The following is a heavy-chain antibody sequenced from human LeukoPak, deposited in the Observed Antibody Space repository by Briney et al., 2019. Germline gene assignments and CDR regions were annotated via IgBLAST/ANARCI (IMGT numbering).Heavy chain of an antibody. CDR1: GYTFTDYY. Sequence: ASVKVSCKASGYTFTDYYIHWVRQAPGQGLEWMGWINPNSGGTNYAQKFQGRVTMTRDTSISTAYMELSRLRSGDTAVYYCARDEGHGPFDYWGQGTLVTVSS. CDR3: ARDEGHGPFDY. J-gene: IGHJ4*02. V-gene: IGHV1-2*02. CDR2: INPNSGGT.